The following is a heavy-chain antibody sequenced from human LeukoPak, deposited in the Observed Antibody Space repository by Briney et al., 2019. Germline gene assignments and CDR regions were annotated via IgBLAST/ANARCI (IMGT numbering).Heavy chain of an antibody. CDR3: SRDMSPAMDV. D-gene: IGHD3-10*02. V-gene: IGHV3-30*04. CDR1: GITFSTYA. CDR2: ISYDGSNK. Sequence: KMSCAATGITFSTYAMHWLHKAPGKGLEWVAVISYDGSNKYYADSVKGRFTISRDISKNTLYLQMNSLRAEDTAMYYCSRDMSPAMDVWGKGTTVAVSS. J-gene: IGHJ6*04.